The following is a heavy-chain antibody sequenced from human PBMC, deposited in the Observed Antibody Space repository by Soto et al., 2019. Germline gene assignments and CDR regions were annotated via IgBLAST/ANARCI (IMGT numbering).Heavy chain of an antibody. Sequence: ASVRVSCKASGYTFTSYGIHWVRQAPGQRLEWMGWINAANGDTKYSPKFQGRVTITRDTSASTAYMELSSLRSEDTAVYYCVRRHVSATGIDWFDPWGQGTLVTVSS. J-gene: IGHJ5*02. CDR1: GYTFTSYG. D-gene: IGHD6-13*01. V-gene: IGHV1-3*01. CDR2: INAANGDT. CDR3: VRRHVSATGIDWFDP.